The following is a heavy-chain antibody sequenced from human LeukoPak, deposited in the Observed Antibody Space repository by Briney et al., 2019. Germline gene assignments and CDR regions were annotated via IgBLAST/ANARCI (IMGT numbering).Heavy chain of an antibody. CDR3: ARHGGSGWYLGAFDI. V-gene: IGHV5-51*01. J-gene: IGHJ3*02. CDR2: IFPGDSDT. D-gene: IGHD6-19*01. Sequence: PGESLKISCKISGYSSTSYWIAWVRPMPGKGLEWMGSIFPGDSDTRYSPSFQGQVTISADKSISTAYLQWSSLKASDTAMYYCARHGGSGWYLGAFDIWGQGTMVTVSS. CDR1: GYSSTSYW.